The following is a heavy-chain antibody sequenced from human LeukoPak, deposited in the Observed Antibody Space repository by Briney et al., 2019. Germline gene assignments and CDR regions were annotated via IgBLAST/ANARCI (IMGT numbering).Heavy chain of an antibody. CDR1: GFTFSSYS. Sequence: GGSLRLSCAASGFTFSSYSMNWVRQAPGKGLEWVSSISSSSSYIYYADSVEGRFTISRDNAKNSLYLQMNSLRAEDTAVYYCARDADYYDSSGYNPFDYWGQGTLVTVSS. D-gene: IGHD3-22*01. V-gene: IGHV3-21*01. CDR2: ISSSSSYI. J-gene: IGHJ4*02. CDR3: ARDADYYDSSGYNPFDY.